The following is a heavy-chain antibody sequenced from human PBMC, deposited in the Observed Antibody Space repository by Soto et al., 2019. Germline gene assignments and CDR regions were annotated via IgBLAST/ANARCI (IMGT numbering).Heavy chain of an antibody. CDR1: GFTFSSYG. CDR3: AGWGQKNY. J-gene: IGHJ4*02. Sequence: SGGSLRLSCAASGFTFSSYGMHWVRQAPGKGLEWVAVISYDGSNKYYADSVKGRFTISRDNSKNTLYLQMNSLRAEDTVVYYCAGWGQKNYWGLGTLVTVSS. CDR2: ISYDGSNK. D-gene: IGHD3-16*01. V-gene: IGHV3-30*03.